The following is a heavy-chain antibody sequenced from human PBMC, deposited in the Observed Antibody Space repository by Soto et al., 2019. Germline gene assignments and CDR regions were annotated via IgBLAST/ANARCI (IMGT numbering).Heavy chain of an antibody. D-gene: IGHD1-7*01. CDR1: GFTFSSYI. CDR2: ISSSSSTI. CDR3: AKEMEVAGTRDYYYYAMDV. J-gene: IGHJ6*02. V-gene: IGHV3-48*04. Sequence: GGSLRLSFATPGFTFSSYIMNLVRPAPGEGLEWVSYISSSSSTIYYADSVKGRFTISRDNAKNSLYLQMNSLRAEDTALYYCAKEMEVAGTRDYYYYAMDVWGQGTTVTVSS.